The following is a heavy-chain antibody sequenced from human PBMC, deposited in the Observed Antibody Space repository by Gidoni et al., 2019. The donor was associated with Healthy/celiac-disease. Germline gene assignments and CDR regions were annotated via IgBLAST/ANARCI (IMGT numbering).Heavy chain of an antibody. D-gene: IGHD3-10*01. CDR2: ISWNSGSI. V-gene: IGHV3-9*01. Sequence: EVQLVESGGGLVQPGRSLRLSCAASGFTFDDYARHWVRQAPGKGLEWVSGISWNSGSIGYADSVKGRFTISRDNAKNSLYLQMNSLRAEDTALYYCAKDSLPLPGDYYYYYMDVWGKGTTVTVSS. CDR1: GFTFDDYA. J-gene: IGHJ6*03. CDR3: AKDSLPLPGDYYYYYMDV.